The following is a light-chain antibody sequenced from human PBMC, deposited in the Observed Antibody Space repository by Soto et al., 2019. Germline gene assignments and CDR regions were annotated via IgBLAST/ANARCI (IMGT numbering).Light chain of an antibody. CDR3: CLYAGRYTYV. CDR2: DVS. CDR1: SSDVGGYNY. J-gene: IGLJ1*01. V-gene: IGLV2-11*01. Sequence: QSVLAPPGSVSGSPGQSVTLSCTGASSDVGGYNYVSWYQQHPGKAPKLMIYDVSKRPSGVPDRFSGSKSGNTASLPISGLQTEDEADYYCCLYAGRYTYVFGTGTKVTVL.